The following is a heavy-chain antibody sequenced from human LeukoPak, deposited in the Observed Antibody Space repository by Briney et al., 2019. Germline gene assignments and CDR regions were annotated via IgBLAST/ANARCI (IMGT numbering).Heavy chain of an antibody. J-gene: IGHJ4*02. CDR2: IKPDGSEK. V-gene: IGHV3-7*01. Sequence: GGSLRLSCVASGLTFSSCFMTWVRRTPEKGLEWVANIKPDGSEKYYMDSVKGRVTISSDNAKNSVYLQMNSLRAEDTALYYCASGGYNWNRLDYWGQGTLVTVSS. CDR1: GLTFSSCF. CDR3: ASGGYNWNRLDY. D-gene: IGHD1-20*01.